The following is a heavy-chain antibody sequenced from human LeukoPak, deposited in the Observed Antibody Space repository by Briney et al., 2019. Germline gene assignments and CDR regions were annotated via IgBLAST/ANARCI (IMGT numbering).Heavy chain of an antibody. CDR1: GFTFSSYG. CDR3: AKGYGSGSYCIDY. Sequence: GGSLRLSCAASGFTFSSYGMHWVRQAPGKGLEWVAVIWYDGSNKYYADSVKGRFTISRDNPKNTLYLQMNSLRAEDTAVYYCAKGYGSGSYCIDYWGQGTLVTVSS. V-gene: IGHV3-33*06. CDR2: IWYDGSNK. D-gene: IGHD3-10*01. J-gene: IGHJ4*02.